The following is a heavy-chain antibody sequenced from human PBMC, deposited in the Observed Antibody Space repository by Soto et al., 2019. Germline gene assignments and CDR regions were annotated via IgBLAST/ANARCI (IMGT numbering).Heavy chain of an antibody. Sequence: ASVKVSCKASGYTFTSYGISWVRQAPGQGLEWMGWISAYNGNTNYAQKLQGRVTMTTDTSTSTAYMELRSLRSDDTAVYYCARVKNYDFWSGYSPYGREVLGKGTTVTVSS. CDR2: ISAYNGNT. D-gene: IGHD3-3*01. J-gene: IGHJ6*04. CDR1: GYTFTSYG. V-gene: IGHV1-18*04. CDR3: ARVKNYDFWSGYSPYGREV.